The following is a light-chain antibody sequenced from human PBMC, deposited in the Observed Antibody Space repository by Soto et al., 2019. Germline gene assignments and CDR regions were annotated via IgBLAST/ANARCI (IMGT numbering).Light chain of an antibody. CDR1: SSDVGSYNL. V-gene: IGLV2-23*02. CDR3: CSYAGSSTFYV. Sequence: QSALTQPASVSESPGQSITISCTGTSSDVGSYNLVSWYQHHPGKAPKLMIYEVSKRPSGVSNRFSGSKSGNTASLTISGXXXXXEADYYCCSYAGSSTFYVXGTGTKLTVL. CDR2: EVS. J-gene: IGLJ1*01.